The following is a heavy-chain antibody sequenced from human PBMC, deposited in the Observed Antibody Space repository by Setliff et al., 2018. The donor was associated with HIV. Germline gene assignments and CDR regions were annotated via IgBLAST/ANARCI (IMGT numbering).Heavy chain of an antibody. D-gene: IGHD3-22*01. J-gene: IGHJ4*02. CDR3: ARLSGLYYYDTSGYYYGHYFDY. V-gene: IGHV5-51*01. Sequence: PGESLTISCKGYGYSFTNYWIGWVRQMPGKGLEWMGIIYPGDSDTRYSPSFQGQVTISADKSISTAYLQWSSLKASDTAMYYCARLSGLYYYDTSGYYYGHYFDYWGQGTPVTVS. CDR1: GYSFTNYW. CDR2: IYPGDSDT.